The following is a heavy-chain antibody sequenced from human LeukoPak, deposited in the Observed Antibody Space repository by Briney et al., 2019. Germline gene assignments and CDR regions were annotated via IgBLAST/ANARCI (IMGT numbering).Heavy chain of an antibody. D-gene: IGHD3-3*01. Sequence: GGSLRLSCEASGFTFSSYTMSWVRQAPGKGLEWVSAISGSGGSTYYADSVKGRFTISRDNSKNTLYLQMNSLRAEDTAVYYCAKGQDDFWSGHTYYDYWGQGTLVTVSS. CDR2: ISGSGGST. J-gene: IGHJ4*02. CDR3: AKGQDDFWSGHTYYDY. CDR1: GFTFSSYT. V-gene: IGHV3-23*01.